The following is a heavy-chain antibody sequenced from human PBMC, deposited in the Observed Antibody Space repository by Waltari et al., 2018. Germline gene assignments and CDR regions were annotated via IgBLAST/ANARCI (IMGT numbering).Heavy chain of an antibody. CDR3: ARDLGRGLFLDS. V-gene: IGHV4-4*02. CDR2: VHRSGRT. CDR1: GDSMSGNSW. Sequence: QLQLQESGPGLVKPSGTLSLTCVVSGDSMSGNSWWSWVRQSPDKGLEWIGQVHRSGRTNYNPSFAIRAIVSLDTAMNRFSLRILSATAADTAVYYCARDLGRGLFLDSWGQGTLVTVSP. D-gene: IGHD2-15*01. J-gene: IGHJ4*02.